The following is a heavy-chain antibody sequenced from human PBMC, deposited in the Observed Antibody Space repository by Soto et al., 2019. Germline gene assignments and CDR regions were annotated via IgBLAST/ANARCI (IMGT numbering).Heavy chain of an antibody. CDR1: GYTFTSYE. CDR3: ARGRIIVAGGFDP. D-gene: IGHD6-19*01. V-gene: IGHV1-8*01. Sequence: QVQLVQSGAEVKKPGASVKVSCKASGYTFTSYEIIWVRQATGQGLEWMGWMNPSTGNTDSAEKFQGRTTLTRNXXISTVYMELSSLSFEDTAVYYCARGRIIVAGGFDPWGQGTLVTVSS. CDR2: MNPSTGNT. J-gene: IGHJ5*01.